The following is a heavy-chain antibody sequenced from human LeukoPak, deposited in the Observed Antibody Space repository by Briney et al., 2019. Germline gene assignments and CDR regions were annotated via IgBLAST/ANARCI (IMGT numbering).Heavy chain of an antibody. Sequence: PGRSLRLSCAASGFTFDNYAMHWVRLAPGEGLEWWAVISYDGSMKYYADSAKGRFTISRDNSKNTLYLQMNSLTAVDTGIYYCATADRWLQSRVDYWGQGTLVTVSS. D-gene: IGHD5-24*01. CDR3: ATADRWLQSRVDY. J-gene: IGHJ4*02. V-gene: IGHV3-30-3*01. CDR1: GFTFDNYA. CDR2: ISYDGSMK.